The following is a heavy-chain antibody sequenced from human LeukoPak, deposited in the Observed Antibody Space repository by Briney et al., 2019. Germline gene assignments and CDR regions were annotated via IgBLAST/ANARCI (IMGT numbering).Heavy chain of an antibody. CDR2: INPNSGGT. CDR1: GYTFTGYY. CDR3: ARERGGGTTGTMTYDI. D-gene: IGHD1-1*01. J-gene: IGHJ3*02. V-gene: IGHV1-2*02. Sequence: ASVKVSCKASGYTFTGYYMHWVRQAPGQGLEWMGWINPNSGGTNYAQKFQGRVTMTRNTSINTAYMELSSLRSEDTAVYYYARERGGGTTGTMTYDIWGQGTMVTVSS.